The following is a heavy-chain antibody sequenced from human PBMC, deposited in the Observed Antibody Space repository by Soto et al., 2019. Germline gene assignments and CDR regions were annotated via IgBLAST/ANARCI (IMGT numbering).Heavy chain of an antibody. V-gene: IGHV3-23*01. CDR3: ATGATVTTSPTPGYPFDY. D-gene: IGHD4-17*01. J-gene: IGHJ4*02. Sequence: PGGSLRLSCAASGFTFSTYAMSWVRQAPGKGLEWVSAISGGRSGTYYADSVRGRFTLSRDDSTNTLYLQMNSLRAEDTAVYYCATGATVTTSPTPGYPFDYWGQGTLVTVSS. CDR2: ISGGRSGT. CDR1: GFTFSTYA.